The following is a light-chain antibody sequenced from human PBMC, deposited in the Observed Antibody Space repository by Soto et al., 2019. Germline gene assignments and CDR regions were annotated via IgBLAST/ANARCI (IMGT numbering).Light chain of an antibody. Sequence: QAVVTQPPSVSGAPGQRVTISCTGCSSNIGAGYDVHWYQQLPGTAPKLLIYGNSNRPSGVPDRFSGSKSGTSASLAITGLQAQDEADYFCQSYDSSLSGSRVFGGGTKLTVL. CDR3: QSYDSSLSGSRV. CDR1: SSNIGAGYD. V-gene: IGLV1-40*01. CDR2: GNS. J-gene: IGLJ3*02.